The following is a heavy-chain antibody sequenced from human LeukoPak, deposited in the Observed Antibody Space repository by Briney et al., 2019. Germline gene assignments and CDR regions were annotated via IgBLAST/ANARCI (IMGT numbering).Heavy chain of an antibody. J-gene: IGHJ4*02. CDR2: ISGTGDST. V-gene: IGHV3-23*01. CDR1: GFTFSSYA. D-gene: IGHD5-12*01. CDR3: AKAVATTKYYFDY. Sequence: PGGSLRLSCAASGFTFSSYAMSWVRQAPGKGLEWVSSISGTGDSTAYADSVKGRFTISRDNFKNTLYLQMNSLRAEDTAVYYCAKAVATTKYYFDYWGQGTLVTVSS.